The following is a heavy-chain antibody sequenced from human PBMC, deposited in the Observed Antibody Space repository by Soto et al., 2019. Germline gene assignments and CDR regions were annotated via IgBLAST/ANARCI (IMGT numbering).Heavy chain of an antibody. CDR1: EYTFLESY. CDR2: LDPNSGDT. D-gene: IGHD3-9*01. Sequence: QVQLVQSGAEVKKPGASVKVSCQTSEYTFLESYNLWVRQAPGQGLEWMGYLDPNSGDTNYGKVFQGGVTVTRNTSVSTVNRELTRLKSGDTAYYYCASHGAGYMGFESWGQGTLVTVSP. J-gene: IGHJ4*02. CDR3: ASHGAGYMGFES. V-gene: IGHV1-2*02.